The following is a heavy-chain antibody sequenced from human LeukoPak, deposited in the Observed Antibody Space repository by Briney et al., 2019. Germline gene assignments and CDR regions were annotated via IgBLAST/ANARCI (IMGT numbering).Heavy chain of an antibody. CDR2: ISYDGGKE. J-gene: IGHJ5*02. D-gene: IGHD6-6*01. CDR3: ARDRNSASSNNWFDP. Sequence: GGSLRLSCAASGFTFSSYALHWVRQAPGKGLEWVSVISYDGGKEYHADSVKGRFTISRDNSKNTLYLQMNSLRGEDTAVYYCARDRNSASSNNWFDPWGQGTLVTVSS. V-gene: IGHV3-30-3*01. CDR1: GFTFSSYA.